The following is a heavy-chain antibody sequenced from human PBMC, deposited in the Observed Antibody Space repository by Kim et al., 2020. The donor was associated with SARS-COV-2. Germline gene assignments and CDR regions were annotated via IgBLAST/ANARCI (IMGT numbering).Heavy chain of an antibody. CDR1: GFTFSSYA. V-gene: IGHV3-30-3*01. J-gene: IGHJ5*02. D-gene: IGHD5-12*01. CDR3: ARDPVVTPVVPNRPNWFDP. Sequence: GGSLRLSCAASGFTFSSYAMHWVRQAPGKGLEWVAVISYDGSNKYYADSVKGRFTISRDNSKNTLYLQMNSLRAEDTAVYYCARDPVVTPVVPNRPNWFDPWGQGTLVTVSS. CDR2: ISYDGSNK.